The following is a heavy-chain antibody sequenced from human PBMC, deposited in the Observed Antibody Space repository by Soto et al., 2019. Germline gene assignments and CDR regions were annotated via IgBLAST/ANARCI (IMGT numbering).Heavy chain of an antibody. Sequence: AGSLTLSCAASGFPFSHYGMHWVRQAPGKGLGWVAVISYDGNKKYFADSVKGRFTISTDNSKNTLFLQMDSLRAEDTAVYYGAKDSAYYFDSSRRTYYDYYYGMDVWGQGTTVTVSS. CDR2: ISYDGNKK. J-gene: IGHJ6*02. CDR1: GFPFSHYG. V-gene: IGHV3-30*18. D-gene: IGHD3-22*01. CDR3: AKDSAYYFDSSRRTYYDYYYGMDV.